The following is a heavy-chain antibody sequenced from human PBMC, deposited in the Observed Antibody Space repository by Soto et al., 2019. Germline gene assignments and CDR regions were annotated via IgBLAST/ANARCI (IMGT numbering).Heavy chain of an antibody. CDR2: ISSSSSNI. D-gene: IGHD1-1*01. V-gene: IGHV3-48*01. CDR3: ARDYWNWYFDL. Sequence: PGGSLRLSCAASAFTFSTFDMNWVRQAPGKGLEWVSYISSSSSNIYYADSVKGRFTISRDNAKKSLYLQMNGLRAEDTAVYYCARDYWNWYFDLWGRGTLVTVSS. J-gene: IGHJ2*01. CDR1: AFTFSTFD.